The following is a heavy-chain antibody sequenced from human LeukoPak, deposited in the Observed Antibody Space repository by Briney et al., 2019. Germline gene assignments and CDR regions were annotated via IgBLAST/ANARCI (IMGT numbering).Heavy chain of an antibody. CDR2: INPSGGST. Sequence: GASVKVSCKASGYTFTSYYMHWVRQGPGRGLEWMGIINPSGGSTSYAQKFQGRVTMTRDTSTNTVYMELSSLRSEDTAVFYCVRGASSIAALNPFWYFDLWGRGTLVTVSS. V-gene: IGHV1-46*01. J-gene: IGHJ2*01. CDR3: VRGASSIAALNPFWYFDL. CDR1: GYTFTSYY. D-gene: IGHD6-6*01.